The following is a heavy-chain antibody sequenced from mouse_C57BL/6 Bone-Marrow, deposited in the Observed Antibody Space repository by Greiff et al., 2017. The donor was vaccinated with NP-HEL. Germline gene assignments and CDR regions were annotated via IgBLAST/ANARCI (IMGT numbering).Heavy chain of an antibody. D-gene: IGHD1-1*01. J-gene: IGHJ2*01. CDR3: ARAPRSRVLRPLDY. Sequence: EVKLQESGPGLVKPSQSLSLTCSVTGYSITSGYYWNWIRQFPGNKLEWMGYISYDGSNNYNPSLKNRISITRDTSKNQFFLKLNSVTTEDTATYYCARAPRSRVLRPLDYWGQGTTLTVSS. V-gene: IGHV3-6*01. CDR2: ISYDGSN. CDR1: GYSITSGYY.